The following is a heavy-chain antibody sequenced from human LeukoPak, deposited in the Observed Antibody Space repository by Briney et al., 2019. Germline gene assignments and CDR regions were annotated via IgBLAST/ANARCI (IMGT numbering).Heavy chain of an antibody. D-gene: IGHD5-18*01. CDR1: GFTFSSYG. Sequence: GGSLRLSCAASGFTFSSYGMHWVRQAPGKGLEWGAVIWYDGSNKYYADSVKVRFTISRDNSKNTLYLQMNSLRAEDTAVYYCARDRVGYSYGDDYYYGMDVWGQGTTVTVSS. V-gene: IGHV3-33*01. J-gene: IGHJ6*02. CDR2: IWYDGSNK. CDR3: ARDRVGYSYGDDYYYGMDV.